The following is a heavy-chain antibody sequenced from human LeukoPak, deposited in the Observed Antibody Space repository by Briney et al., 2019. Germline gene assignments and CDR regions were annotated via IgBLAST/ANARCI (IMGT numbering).Heavy chain of an antibody. Sequence: AETLSLTCTVCGGSISSHYLSWIRQPPGKGLEWIGYIYYSWSTNYNPSLKSRVTISVDTSKNQFSLKLSSVTAADTAVYYCARCYRNYGDNWFDPWGQGTLVTVSS. CDR3: ARCYRNYGDNWFDP. V-gene: IGHV4-59*11. D-gene: IGHD4-11*01. CDR1: GGSISSHY. CDR2: IYYSWST. J-gene: IGHJ5*02.